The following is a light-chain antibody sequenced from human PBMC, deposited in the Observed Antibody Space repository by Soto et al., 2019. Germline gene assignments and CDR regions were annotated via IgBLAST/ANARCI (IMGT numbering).Light chain of an antibody. J-gene: IGLJ2*01. V-gene: IGLV2-8*01. CDR2: EVS. CDR3: SSYAGSLVV. Sequence: QSALTQPPSASGSPGQSVTISCTGTSSDVGGYNYVSWHQQHPGKAPKLMIYEVSKRPSGVPDRFSGSKSGNTASLTVSGLQAEDEADYYCSSYAGSLVVFGGGTKVTVL. CDR1: SSDVGGYNY.